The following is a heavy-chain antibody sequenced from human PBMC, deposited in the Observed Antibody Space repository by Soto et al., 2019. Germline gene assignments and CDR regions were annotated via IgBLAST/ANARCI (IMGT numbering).Heavy chain of an antibody. V-gene: IGHV3-21*01. J-gene: IGHJ6*02. CDR1: GFTFSTSG. D-gene: IGHD6-13*01. Sequence: EMQLVGAGGGLVKPGGSLRLSCAASGFTFSTSGMNWGRQAPGKGLEWVSSISSGSEYIYYADSLKGRLTISRDNARNSLYLQLNSLRAEDTAVYYCATDGAAGSVMEVWGQGTTVTVSS. CDR3: ATDGAAGSVMEV. CDR2: ISSGSEYI.